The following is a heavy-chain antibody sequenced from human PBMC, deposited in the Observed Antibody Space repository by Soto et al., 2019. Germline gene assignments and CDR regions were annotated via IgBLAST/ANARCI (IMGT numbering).Heavy chain of an antibody. J-gene: IGHJ4*02. CDR1: VCIFINNC. CDR2: MSYDGSDT. V-gene: IGHV3-30*02. D-gene: IGHD6-6*01. Sequence: VVSLRRSCLFSVCIFINNCIHLFLQTPGKGLEWVAFMSYDGSDTFYADSVKGRFTISRDNSKNTLFLHMSNLRAEDTAMYYCTIVRVEDSALEQWGQGTLVTVSS. CDR3: TIVRVEDSALEQ.